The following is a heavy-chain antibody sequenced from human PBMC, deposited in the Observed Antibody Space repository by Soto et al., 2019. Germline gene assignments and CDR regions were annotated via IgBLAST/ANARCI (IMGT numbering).Heavy chain of an antibody. CDR3: ARGPFQGGYAFDY. V-gene: IGHV4-34*01. CDR2: INHSGST. CDR1: GGSFSGYY. J-gene: IGHJ4*02. Sequence: QVQLQQWGAGLLKPSETLSLTCAVYGGSFSGYYWSWIRQPPGKGLEWIGEINHSGSTNYNPSLKSRVTISVDTSKTQFSLKLSSVTATDTAVYYCARGPFQGGYAFDYWGQGTLVTVSS. D-gene: IGHD5-12*01.